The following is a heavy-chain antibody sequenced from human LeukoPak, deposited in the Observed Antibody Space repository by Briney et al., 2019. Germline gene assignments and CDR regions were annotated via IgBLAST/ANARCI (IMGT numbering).Heavy chain of an antibody. CDR1: GFTFSSYG. V-gene: IGHV3-23*01. CDR3: AKAGSGWYLNFDY. CDR2: ISGSGGST. D-gene: IGHD6-19*01. Sequence: GGSLRLSCAASGFTFSSYGMSWVRQAPGKGLEWVSAISGSGGSTYYADSVKGRFTISRDNSKNTLYLQMNSLRAEDTAVYYCAKAGSGWYLNFDYWGQGTLVTVPS. J-gene: IGHJ4*02.